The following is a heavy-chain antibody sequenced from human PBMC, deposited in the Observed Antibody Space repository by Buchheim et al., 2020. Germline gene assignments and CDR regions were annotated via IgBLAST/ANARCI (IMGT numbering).Heavy chain of an antibody. Sequence: QVQLQQWGAGLLKPSETLSLTCAVYGGSFSGYYWSWIRQPPGKGLEWIGEINHSGSANYNPSLKRRVTISVDTSKNQFSLKLNSVTAADTAVYYCARGGDIVVVVAADNWFDPWGQGTL. CDR2: INHSGSA. J-gene: IGHJ5*02. V-gene: IGHV4-34*01. CDR1: GGSFSGYY. D-gene: IGHD2-15*01. CDR3: ARGGDIVVVVAADNWFDP.